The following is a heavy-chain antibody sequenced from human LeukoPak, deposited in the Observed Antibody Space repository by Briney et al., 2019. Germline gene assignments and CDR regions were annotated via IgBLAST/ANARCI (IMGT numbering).Heavy chain of an antibody. CDR3: ARVYSPGTTYYYYGVDV. V-gene: IGHV6-1*01. CDR2: TYYRSKWYN. J-gene: IGHJ6*02. D-gene: IGHD4-4*01. Sequence: SQTLSLTCAISGDSVSSNSAAWNWIRQSPSRGLEWLGRTYYRSKWYNDYAVSVKSRITINPDTSKNQFSLKLSSVTAADTAVYYCARVYSPGTTYYYYGVDVWGQGTTVTVSS. CDR1: GDSVSSNSAA.